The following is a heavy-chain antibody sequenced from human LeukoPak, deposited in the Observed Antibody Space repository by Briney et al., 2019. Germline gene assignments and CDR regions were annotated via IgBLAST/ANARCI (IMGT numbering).Heavy chain of an antibody. CDR3: ARGLSYSSGWFLDY. CDR1: RGSISTFY. V-gene: IGHV4-4*07. Sequence: SETLSLTCTVSRGSISTFYWSWIRQPAGKGLEWIGRIFASRTANYNPSLKSRITLSVDTSKNVVPLKLTSVTAADTPVYYCARGLSYSSGWFLDYWGERTPLSVFS. J-gene: IGHJ4*02. CDR2: IFASRTA. D-gene: IGHD6-19*01.